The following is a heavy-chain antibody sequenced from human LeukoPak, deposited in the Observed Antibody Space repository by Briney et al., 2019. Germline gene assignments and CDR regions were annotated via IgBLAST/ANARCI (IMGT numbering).Heavy chain of an antibody. D-gene: IGHD3-10*01. CDR3: ARLSGSYYYNYMDV. J-gene: IGHJ6*03. CDR1: GGSISSSSYY. CDR2: IYYSGST. V-gene: IGHV4-39*01. Sequence: SETLSLTCTVSGGSISSSSYYWGWIRQLPGKGLEWIGSIYYSGSTYYNPSLKSRVTISVDTSKNQFSLKLSSVTAADTAVYYCARLSGSYYYNYMDVWGKGTTVTVSS.